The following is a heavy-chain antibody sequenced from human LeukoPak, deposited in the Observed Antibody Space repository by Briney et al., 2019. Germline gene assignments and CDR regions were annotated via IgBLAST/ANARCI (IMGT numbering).Heavy chain of an antibody. CDR3: ARDMGAAAGFDY. CDR2: ISYDGSNK. CDR1: GFTFSSYA. J-gene: IGHJ4*02. Sequence: PGRSLRLSCAASGFTFSSYAMHWVRQAPGKGLEWVAVISYDGSNKYYADSVKGRFTISRDNSKNTLYLQMNSLRAEDTAVYYCARDMGAAAGFDYWGQGTLVTVSS. D-gene: IGHD6-13*01. V-gene: IGHV3-30-3*01.